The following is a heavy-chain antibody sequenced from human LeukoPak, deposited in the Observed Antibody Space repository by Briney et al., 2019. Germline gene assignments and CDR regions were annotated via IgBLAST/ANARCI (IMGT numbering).Heavy chain of an antibody. CDR2: IIPIFGTA. Sequence: ASVKVSCKASGYTFTGYYKHWVRQAPGQGLEWMGGIIPIFGTANYAQKFQGRVTITADESTSTAYMELSSLRSEDTAVYYCARIPRGYTDYYYYYYMDVWGKGTTVTVSS. D-gene: IGHD5-18*01. CDR3: ARIPRGYTDYYYYYYMDV. CDR1: GYTFTGYY. V-gene: IGHV1-69*13. J-gene: IGHJ6*03.